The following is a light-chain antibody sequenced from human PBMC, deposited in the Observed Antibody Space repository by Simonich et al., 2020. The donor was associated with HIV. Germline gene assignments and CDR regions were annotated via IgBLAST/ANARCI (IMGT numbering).Light chain of an antibody. CDR3: QQYHHLPLT. CDR2: DAS. CDR1: QDISNS. Sequence: DIQMTQSPSSLSASVGDRVTITCQSSQDISNSLNWYQQKPGKAPKLLIFDASNLETGVPSRFSGSASGTDFTFTISSLQHEDIATYYCQQYHHLPLTFAGGTKVEIK. V-gene: IGKV1-33*01. J-gene: IGKJ4*01.